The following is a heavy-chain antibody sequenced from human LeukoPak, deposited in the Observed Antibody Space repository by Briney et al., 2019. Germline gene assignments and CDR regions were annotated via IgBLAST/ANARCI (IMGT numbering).Heavy chain of an antibody. CDR1: GGTFSSYA. D-gene: IGHD5-18*01. V-gene: IGHV1-69*04. Sequence: SVKVSCKASGGTFSSYAISWVRQAPGQGLEWMGRIIPILGIANYAQKFQGRVTITADKSTSTAYMELSSMRSEDTAVYYCARDRYSYGYSYYYGMDVWGQGTTVTVSS. CDR3: ARDRYSYGYSYYYGMDV. J-gene: IGHJ6*02. CDR2: IIPILGIA.